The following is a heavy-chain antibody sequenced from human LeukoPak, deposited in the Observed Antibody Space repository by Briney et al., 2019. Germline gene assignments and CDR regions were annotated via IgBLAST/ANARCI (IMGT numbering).Heavy chain of an antibody. D-gene: IGHD3-10*01. Sequence: GGSLRLSCAASGFTFSNYGMHWVRQAPGKGLEWVAFIRYDGSNKYYADSVKGRFTISRDNSKNTLYLQMNSLRAEDTAVYYCAKAQYYYGSGIDYWGQGTLVTVSS. V-gene: IGHV3-30*02. J-gene: IGHJ4*02. CDR1: GFTFSNYG. CDR3: AKAQYYYGSGIDY. CDR2: IRYDGSNK.